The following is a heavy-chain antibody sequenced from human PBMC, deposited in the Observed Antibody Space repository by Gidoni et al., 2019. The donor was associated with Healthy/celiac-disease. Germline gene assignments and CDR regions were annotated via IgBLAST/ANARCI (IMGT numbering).Heavy chain of an antibody. CDR2: IDHSRSS. V-gene: IGHV4-34*01. CDR1: GGSFSGYY. D-gene: IGHD5-18*01. J-gene: IGHJ4*02. Sequence: QVQLQQWSAGLLKPSETLSLTCAVYGGSFSGYYWSWIRKTPGKGLEWIGEIDHSRSSNYNPSLKTRDTISVDTSKNQFALKLSSVTAADTAVYYCARAVQLLDYWGQGTLVTVSS. CDR3: ARAVQLLDY.